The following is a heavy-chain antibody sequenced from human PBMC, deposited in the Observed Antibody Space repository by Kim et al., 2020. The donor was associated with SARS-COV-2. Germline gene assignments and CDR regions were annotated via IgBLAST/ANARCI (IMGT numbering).Heavy chain of an antibody. CDR3: ARGLLAYCGGDCYSAPERDAFDI. Sequence: SVKVSCKASGGTFSSYAISWVRQAPGQGLEWMGGIIPIFGTANYAQKFQGRVTITADKSTSTAYMELSSLRSEDTAVYYCARGLLAYCGGDCYSAPERDAFDIWGQGTMVTVSS. D-gene: IGHD2-21*02. V-gene: IGHV1-69*06. CDR1: GGTFSSYA. J-gene: IGHJ3*02. CDR2: IIPIFGTA.